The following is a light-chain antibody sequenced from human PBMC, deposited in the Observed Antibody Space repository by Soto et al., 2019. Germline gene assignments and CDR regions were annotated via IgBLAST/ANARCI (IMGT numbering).Light chain of an antibody. CDR3: QSYDSSNPGV. CDR1: SGSIASNY. Sequence: NFMLTQPHSVSESPGQTVTISCTRSSGSIASNYVQWYQQRPGSAPTTVIYEDNQRTSGVTDRFSGSIDSSSNSASLTISGLKTEYEADYYGQSYDSSNPGVFGGGTQLTVL. J-gene: IGLJ3*02. V-gene: IGLV6-57*03. CDR2: EDN.